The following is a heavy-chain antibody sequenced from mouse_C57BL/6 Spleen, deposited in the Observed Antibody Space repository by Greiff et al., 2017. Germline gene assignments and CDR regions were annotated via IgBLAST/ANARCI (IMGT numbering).Heavy chain of an antibody. CDR1: GYTFTSYW. J-gene: IGHJ2*01. V-gene: IGHV1-64*01. D-gene: IGHD1-1*01. Sequence: QVQLQQPGAELVKPGASVKLSCKASGYTFTSYWMHWVKQRPGQGLEWIGMIHPNSGSTNYNEKFKSKATLTVVKSSSTAYMQRSSLTSEDAAVYYCARGGDCGSRGGFGYWGQGTTLTVSS. CDR3: ARGGDCGSRGGFGY. CDR2: IHPNSGST.